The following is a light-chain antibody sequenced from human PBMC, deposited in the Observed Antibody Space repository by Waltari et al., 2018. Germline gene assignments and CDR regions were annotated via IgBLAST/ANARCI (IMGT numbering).Light chain of an antibody. V-gene: IGLV8-61*01. CDR1: PGPVPISNY. CDR3: LLYMGSDIL. CDR2: GTN. J-gene: IGLJ3*02. Sequence: QTLVTQPPEFPVSPGGPVPPTCALTPGPVPISNYHIWYQQPPGQAPRALIYGTNTRSSGVPDRSSGSSLGNKAALTMTGAQADDECDYYCLLYMGSDILFGGGTKLTVL.